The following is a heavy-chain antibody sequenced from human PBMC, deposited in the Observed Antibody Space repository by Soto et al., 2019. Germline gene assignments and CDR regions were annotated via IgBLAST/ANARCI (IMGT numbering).Heavy chain of an antibody. J-gene: IGHJ6*02. CDR2: ISYDGSNK. CDR1: GFTFSSYA. CDR3: ARRAAAGTHNYYYYYGMDV. Sequence: GGSLRLSCAASGFTFSSYAMHWVRQAPGKGLEWVAVISYDGSNKYYADSVKGRFTISRDNSKNTLYLQMNSLRAEDTAVYYCARRAAAGTHNYYYYYGMDVWGQGTTVTVSS. D-gene: IGHD6-13*01. V-gene: IGHV3-30-3*01.